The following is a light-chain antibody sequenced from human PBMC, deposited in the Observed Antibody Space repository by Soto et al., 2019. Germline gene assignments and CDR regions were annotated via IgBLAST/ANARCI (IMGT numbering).Light chain of an antibody. CDR2: GAS. V-gene: IGKV1-6*01. CDR3: LQAINYPWT. CDR1: QGIGNA. J-gene: IGKJ1*01. Sequence: AIQMTQSPSSLSASVGDRVTISCRTSQGIGNALGWYQKTQGQPPKVLIYGASNLQSGVPPRFSGSGSGTDFTLAIRSLQPEESATYDGLQAINYPWTFGQGTQVDIK.